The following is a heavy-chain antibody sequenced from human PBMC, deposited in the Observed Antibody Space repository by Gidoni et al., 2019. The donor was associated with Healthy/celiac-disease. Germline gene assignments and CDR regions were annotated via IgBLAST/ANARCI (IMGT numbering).Heavy chain of an antibody. J-gene: IGHJ4*02. D-gene: IGHD1-26*01. V-gene: IGHV3-23*01. Sequence: EVQLLESGGGLVQPGGSLRLSCAASGFTFSSYAMSGVRQAPGKGLEWVSAISGSGGSTYYADSVKGRFTISRDNSKNTLYLQMNSLRAEDTAVYYCAKSPTIVGAIDYWGQGTLVTVSS. CDR1: GFTFSSYA. CDR3: AKSPTIVGAIDY. CDR2: ISGSGGST.